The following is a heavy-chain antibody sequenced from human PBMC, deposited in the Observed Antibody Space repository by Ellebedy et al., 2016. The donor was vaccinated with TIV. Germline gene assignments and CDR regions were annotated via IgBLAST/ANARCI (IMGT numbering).Heavy chain of an antibody. CDR1: GFSLSTSGMR. CDR2: IDWDDDK. CDR3: ARMNGGVGRSDAFDI. D-gene: IGHD3-16*01. J-gene: IGHJ3*02. V-gene: IGHV2-70*04. Sequence: SGPTLVXPTQTLTLTCTLSGFSLSTSGMRVSWLRQPPGKALEWLARIDWDDDKFYSTSLKTRLTISKDTSKNQVVLTMTNMDPVDTATYYCARMNGGVGRSDAFDIWGQGTMVVVSS.